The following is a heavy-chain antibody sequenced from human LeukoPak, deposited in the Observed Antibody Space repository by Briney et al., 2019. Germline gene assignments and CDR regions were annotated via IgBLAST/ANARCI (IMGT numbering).Heavy chain of an antibody. CDR2: ISISSNYI. Sequence: GGSLRLSCAASGFTFSSYSMNWVRQAPGKGLEWVSSISISSNYIYYADSVKGRFTISRDNAKNSLYLQMNSLRAEDTAVYYCARAAKGLVDLVVVPAAFPVDFWGQGTLVTVSS. J-gene: IGHJ4*02. CDR1: GFTFSSYS. CDR3: ARAAKGLVDLVVVPAAFPVDF. D-gene: IGHD2-15*01. V-gene: IGHV3-21*01.